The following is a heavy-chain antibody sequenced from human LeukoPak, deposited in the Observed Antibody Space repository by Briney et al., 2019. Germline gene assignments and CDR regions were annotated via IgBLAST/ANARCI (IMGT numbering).Heavy chain of an antibody. J-gene: IGHJ4*02. D-gene: IGHD4-11*01. CDR3: AKDDSMTLDHFDY. CDR2: INHSGGHK. V-gene: IGHV3-23*01. Sequence: PGGSLRLSCAASAFTFNNFAMSWVRQAPGQGLEWVSGINHSGGHKYYADSVKGRFTISRDNSKYTLYLQMNSLRAEDTAVYYCAKDDSMTLDHFDYWGQGTLVSVSS. CDR1: AFTFNNFA.